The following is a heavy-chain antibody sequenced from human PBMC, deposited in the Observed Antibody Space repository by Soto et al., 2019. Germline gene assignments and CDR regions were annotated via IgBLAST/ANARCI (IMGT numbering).Heavy chain of an antibody. D-gene: IGHD5-18*01. J-gene: IGHJ4*02. Sequence: EVQLLESGGGLKHPGGSLRLSCAASGFTFNNFAMTWVRQGPGKGLEWVSTIGDSGTYTYYSDSVKGRFTISRDNSKNTMYLQVNSLRDDGTAICYCGKDRGVDTYGRFDSWGEGSLVPVSS. CDR2: IGDSGTYT. CDR1: GFTFNNFA. CDR3: GKDRGVDTYGRFDS. V-gene: IGHV3-23*01.